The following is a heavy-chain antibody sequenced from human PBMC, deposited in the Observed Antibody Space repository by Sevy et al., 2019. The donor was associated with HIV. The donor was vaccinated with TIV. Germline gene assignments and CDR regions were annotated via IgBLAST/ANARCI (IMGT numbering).Heavy chain of an antibody. D-gene: IGHD2-21*02. J-gene: IGHJ1*01. CDR2: ISYDGINQ. CDR1: GFTFSSYA. V-gene: IGHV3-30-3*01. Sequence: GGSLRLSCAASGFTFSSYAMHWVRQAPGKGLEWVAFISYDGINQYYADSVKGRFTISRDNAKNTLYLQMNSLRVEDTAVYYCARGEVVVTALVQQWGQGTLVTVSS. CDR3: ARGEVVVTALVQQ.